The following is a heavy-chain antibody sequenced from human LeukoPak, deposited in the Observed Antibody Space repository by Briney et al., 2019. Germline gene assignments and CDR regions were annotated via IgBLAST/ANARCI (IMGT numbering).Heavy chain of an antibody. V-gene: IGHV4-39*07. Sequence: SETLSLTCTVSGVSISSSSYYWGWIRQPPGKGLEWIGSIYYSGSTYYNPSLKSRFTISVDTSKNQFSLKLSSVTAADTAVYYCARRGRLQLNAFDIWGQGTMVTVSS. CDR3: ARRGRLQLNAFDI. D-gene: IGHD5-24*01. J-gene: IGHJ3*02. CDR2: IYYSGST. CDR1: GVSISSSSYY.